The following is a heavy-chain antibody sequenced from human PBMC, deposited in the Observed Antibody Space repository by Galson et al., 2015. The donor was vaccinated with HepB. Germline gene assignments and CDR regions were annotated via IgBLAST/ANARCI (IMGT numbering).Heavy chain of an antibody. CDR2: IWYDGSNK. V-gene: IGHV3-33*01. CDR3: ARDPSRGPTYYDFWSGYYFGWFDP. Sequence: PLRLSCPESGFTYSTYGLHWARQAPRKGLGWVGVIWYDGSNKYYADSVKGRFTISRDNSKNTLYLQINSLRAEDTAVYYCARDPSRGPTYYDFWSGYYFGWFDPWGQGTLVTVSS. D-gene: IGHD3-3*01. J-gene: IGHJ5*02. CDR1: GFTYSTYG.